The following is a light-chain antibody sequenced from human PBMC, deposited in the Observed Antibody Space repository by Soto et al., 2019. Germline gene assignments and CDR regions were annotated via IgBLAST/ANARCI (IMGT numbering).Light chain of an antibody. CDR1: SSDIGSYDF. CDR3: SSFTSTSTYV. V-gene: IGLV2-14*01. Sequence: QSVLTQPASVSGSPGQAITISCAGTSSDIGSYDFVSWHQQHPGKAPKLLIHVVSGRPSGVSGVSDRFSGSKSGNTASLTISGLQAEDEADYYCSSFTSTSTYVFGTGTKLTVL. J-gene: IGLJ1*01. CDR2: VVS.